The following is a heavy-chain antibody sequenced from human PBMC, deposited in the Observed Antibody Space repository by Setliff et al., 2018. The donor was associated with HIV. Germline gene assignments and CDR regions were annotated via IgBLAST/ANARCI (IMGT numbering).Heavy chain of an antibody. J-gene: IGHJ4*02. CDR1: GFTLSPYT. CDR2: ISSSSNYM. CDR3: ARGVSESGIVVVITPLYFDY. V-gene: IGHV3-21*06. Sequence: GGSLRLSCAVSGFTLSPYTMNWVRQAPGKGLEWVSSISSSSNYMAYGDSVKGRFSISRDDAKNSLYLQANSLRAEDTAVYYCARGVSESGIVVVITPLYFDYWGQGTLVTVSS. D-gene: IGHD3-22*01.